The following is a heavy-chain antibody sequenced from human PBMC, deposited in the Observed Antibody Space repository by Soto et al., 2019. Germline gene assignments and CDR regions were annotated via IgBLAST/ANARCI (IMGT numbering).Heavy chain of an antibody. V-gene: IGHV1-69*13. CDR1: GGTFSSYA. CDR3: ATAPLKDIVVVPAAVGMDV. D-gene: IGHD2-2*01. J-gene: IGHJ6*02. CDR2: IIPIFGTA. Sequence: SLKVSCKASGGTFSSYAISWARQAPGQGLEWMGGIIPIFGTANYAQKFQGRVTITADESTSTAYMELSSLRSEDTAVYYCATAPLKDIVVVPAAVGMDVWGQGTTVTVSS.